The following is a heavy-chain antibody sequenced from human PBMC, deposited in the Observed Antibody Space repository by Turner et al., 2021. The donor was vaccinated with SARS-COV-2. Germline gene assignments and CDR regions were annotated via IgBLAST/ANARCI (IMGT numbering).Heavy chain of an antibody. J-gene: IGHJ3*02. Sequence: AQLVESGGGLVKPGGSLRVSCADSGFTFSSYGMNWVRQAPGKGLEWVSSISSSSSYIYYADSLKGRFTISRNNAKNSVYLQMNSLRAEDTAVYYCAREKPGFDSSGYYPDAFDIWGQGTMVTVSS. CDR3: AREKPGFDSSGYYPDAFDI. CDR1: GFTFSSYG. V-gene: IGHV3-21*06. CDR2: ISSSSSYI. D-gene: IGHD3-22*01.